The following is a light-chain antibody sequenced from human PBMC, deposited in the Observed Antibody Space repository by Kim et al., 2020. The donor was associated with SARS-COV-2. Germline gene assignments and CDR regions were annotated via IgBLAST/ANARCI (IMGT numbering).Light chain of an antibody. J-gene: IGLJ3*02. CDR2: EDN. CDR1: SGNIASNN. V-gene: IGLV6-57*02. CDR3: QSYDDSNRWV. Sequence: KAVTIACSGSSGNIASNNVQWYQQRPGSAPTTVIYEDNERPSGVPDRFSGSIDSSSNSSSLTISGLKTEDEADYYCQSYDDSNRWVFGGGTKLTVL.